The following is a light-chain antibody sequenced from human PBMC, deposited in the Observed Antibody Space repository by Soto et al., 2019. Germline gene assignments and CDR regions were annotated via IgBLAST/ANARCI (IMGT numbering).Light chain of an antibody. CDR3: SSYTSNTTPYV. V-gene: IGLV2-14*03. CDR2: DVS. Sequence: QSALTQPASVSGSPGQSITISCTGSTSDFGGYNYVSWFQHHPGKAPKLMIYDVSNRPSGVSNRFSGSKSGDTASLTISGLQAEDEADYYCSSYTSNTTPYVFGTGTKVTVL. J-gene: IGLJ1*01. CDR1: TSDFGGYNY.